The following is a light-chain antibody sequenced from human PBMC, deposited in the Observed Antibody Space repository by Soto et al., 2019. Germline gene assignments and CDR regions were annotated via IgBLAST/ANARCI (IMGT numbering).Light chain of an antibody. CDR1: QSISRW. V-gene: IGKV1-5*03. CDR2: KAS. J-gene: IGKJ1*01. CDR3: QHYNSYSEA. Sequence: DIQMTPSPSTLPASVGDRVPIPCRASQSISRWLEWYQQKPGKAPKLLIYKASTLKSGVPSRFSGSGSGTEFTLTISSLPPDDVEPYYCQHYNSYSEAFGQGTKVDI.